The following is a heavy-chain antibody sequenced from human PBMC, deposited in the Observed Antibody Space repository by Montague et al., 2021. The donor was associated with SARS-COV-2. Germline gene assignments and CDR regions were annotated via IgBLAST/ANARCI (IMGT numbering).Heavy chain of an antibody. CDR2: IYYSGST. V-gene: IGHV4-28*01. J-gene: IGHJ4*02. D-gene: IGHD2-15*01. Sequence: SETLSLTCAVSGYSISSSNWWGWTRQPPGKGLEWIGYIYYSGSTYYNPSLKSRVTISVGTPKNQFSLKLSSVAAADTAVYYGARLTAGYCSGGSCYWGTGFDYWGRGTLVTVSS. CDR3: ARLTAGYCSGGSCYWGTGFDY. CDR1: GYSISSSNW.